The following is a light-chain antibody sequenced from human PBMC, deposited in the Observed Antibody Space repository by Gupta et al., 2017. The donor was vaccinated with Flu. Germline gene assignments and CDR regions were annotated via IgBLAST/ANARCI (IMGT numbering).Light chain of an antibody. CDR3: QKYHSAPFT. Sequence: DIQMTQSPSSLSASVGDRVTITCRARQGISNYLAWYQQKPGKVPKLLIYAASTLQSGVPSRFSGSGSGTHFTLTISSLQPEDVATYYCQKYHSAPFTFGPGTKVDIK. J-gene: IGKJ3*01. V-gene: IGKV1-27*01. CDR1: QGISNY. CDR2: AAS.